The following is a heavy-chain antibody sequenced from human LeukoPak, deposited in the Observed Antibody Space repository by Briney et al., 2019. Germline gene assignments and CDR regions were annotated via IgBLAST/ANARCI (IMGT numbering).Heavy chain of an antibody. V-gene: IGHV1-2*02. D-gene: IGHD3-10*01. Sequence: ASVKVSCKASGYTFTNYYIHWVRQAPGQGLEWMGWINPNSGGTNYAQKFQGRVTMTRDTSISTAYMELSRLRSDDTAVYYCARDQLWFGSPFDYWGQGTLVTVSS. J-gene: IGHJ4*02. CDR3: ARDQLWFGSPFDY. CDR2: INPNSGGT. CDR1: GYTFTNYY.